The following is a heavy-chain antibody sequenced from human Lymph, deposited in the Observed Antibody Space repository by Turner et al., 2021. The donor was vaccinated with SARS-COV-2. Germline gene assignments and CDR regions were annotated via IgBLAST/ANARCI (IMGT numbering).Heavy chain of an antibody. D-gene: IGHD1-26*01. CDR2: IIPILGIA. Sequence: QVQLVQSGAEVKKPGSSVKVSCKASGGTFSTYVISWVRQAPGQGLGWMGGIIPILGIANYAQKFQSRVTITADKSTSTAYMELSSLRSEDTAVYHCARGHSGNYDAFDIWGQGTMVTVSS. V-gene: IGHV1-69*10. CDR3: ARGHSGNYDAFDI. CDR1: GGTFSTYV. J-gene: IGHJ3*02.